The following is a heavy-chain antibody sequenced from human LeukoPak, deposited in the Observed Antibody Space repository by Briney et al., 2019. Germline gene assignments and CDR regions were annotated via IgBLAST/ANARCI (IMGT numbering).Heavy chain of an antibody. CDR3: AKILGESPRWFDP. CDR2: MNSDGSST. V-gene: IGHV3-74*01. D-gene: IGHD3-10*01. CDR1: GFTLSRYW. J-gene: IGHJ5*02. Sequence: GGSLRLSCAASGFTLSRYWMRWVRQAPGKGLVSVAHMNSDGSSTNYADSVKGRFTISRDNAKNMLYLQMNSLRADDTAVYYCAKILGESPRWFDPWGQGTLVTVSS.